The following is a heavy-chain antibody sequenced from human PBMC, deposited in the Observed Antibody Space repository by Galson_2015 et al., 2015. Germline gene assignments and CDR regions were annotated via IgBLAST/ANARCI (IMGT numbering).Heavy chain of an antibody. J-gene: IGHJ4*02. CDR1: GGSFSGYY. Sequence: SETLSLTCAVYGGSFSGYYWSWIRQPPGKGLEWIGEINHSGSTNYNPSLKSRVTISVGTSKNQFSLKLSSVTAADTAVYYCAGMVRGVIISPTLNFDYWGQGTLVTVSS. CDR3: AGMVRGVIISPTLNFDY. V-gene: IGHV4-34*01. CDR2: INHSGST. D-gene: IGHD3-10*01.